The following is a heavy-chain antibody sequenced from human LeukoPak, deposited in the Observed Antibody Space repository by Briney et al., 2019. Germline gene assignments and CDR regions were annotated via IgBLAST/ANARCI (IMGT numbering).Heavy chain of an antibody. D-gene: IGHD3-16*01. CDR3: ARVVVPAGGGVVDY. J-gene: IGHJ4*02. V-gene: IGHV1-2*02. CDR1: GYTFTDYY. Sequence: ASVKVSSKASGYTFTDYYMHWVRQAPGQGLEWMGWINSNSGGTNYAQKFQGRVTMTRDTSISTAYMELSSLRSDDTAVYYCARVVVPAGGGVVDYWGQGTLVTVSS. CDR2: INSNSGGT.